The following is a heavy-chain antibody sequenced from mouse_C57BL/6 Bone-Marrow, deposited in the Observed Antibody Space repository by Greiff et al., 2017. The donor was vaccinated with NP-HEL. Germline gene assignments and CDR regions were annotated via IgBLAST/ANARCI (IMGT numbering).Heavy chain of an antibody. CDR1: GYAFTNYL. CDR2: INPGSGGT. CDR3: ARGTTVVAHWYFDV. V-gene: IGHV1-54*01. Sequence: QVQLQQSGAELVRPGTSVKVSCKASGYAFTNYLIEWVKQRPGQGLEWIGVINPGSGGTNYNEKFKGKATLTADKSSSTAYMQLSSLTSDDSAVYFCARGTTVVAHWYFDVWGTGTTVTVSS. J-gene: IGHJ1*03. D-gene: IGHD1-1*01.